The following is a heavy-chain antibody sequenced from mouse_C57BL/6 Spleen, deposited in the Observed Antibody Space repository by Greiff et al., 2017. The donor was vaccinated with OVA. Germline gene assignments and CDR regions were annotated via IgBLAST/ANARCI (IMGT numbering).Heavy chain of an antibody. Sequence: EVKLVESGGGLVKPGGSLKLSCAASGFTFSSYAMSWVRQTPEKRLEWVATISDGGSYTYYPDNVKGRFTISRDNAKNNLYLQMSHLKSEDTAMYYCAKGTNWDGLDYWGQGTTLTVSS. D-gene: IGHD4-1*01. CDR3: AKGTNWDGLDY. CDR2: ISDGGSYT. V-gene: IGHV5-4*03. CDR1: GFTFSSYA. J-gene: IGHJ2*01.